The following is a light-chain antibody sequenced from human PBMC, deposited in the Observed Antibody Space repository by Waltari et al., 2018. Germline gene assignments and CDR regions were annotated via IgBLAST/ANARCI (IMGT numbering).Light chain of an antibody. CDR2: AAS. V-gene: IGKV1-12*01. CDR3: QQGNSFPYT. Sequence: DIQMTQSPSSLSASVGDRVTIPCRASQDICSWLAWYQQKPGKAPKLLIYAASRMESGVPPRFSGSGSGTDFILAISSLQPEDCGTFYCQQGNSFPYTFGQGTKLEI. J-gene: IGKJ2*01. CDR1: QDICSW.